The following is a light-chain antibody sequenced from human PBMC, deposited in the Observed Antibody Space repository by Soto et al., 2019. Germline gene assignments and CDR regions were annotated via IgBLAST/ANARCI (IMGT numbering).Light chain of an antibody. CDR2: GAS. V-gene: IGKV3-15*01. Sequence: EIEMTQSPATLSVSPGERATLSCRASQSVSSNLVWYQQKPGQAPRLLIYGASTRATGIPARFSGSGSGTEFTLTISSLQSEDFAVYYCQQYNNWPPWAFGPGTKVEIK. CDR3: QQYNNWPPWA. J-gene: IGKJ1*01. CDR1: QSVSSN.